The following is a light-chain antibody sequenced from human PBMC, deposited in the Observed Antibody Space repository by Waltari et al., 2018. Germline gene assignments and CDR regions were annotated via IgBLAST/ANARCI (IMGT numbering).Light chain of an antibody. CDR2: DAS. CDR3: QQYENLPYT. J-gene: IGKJ2*01. Sequence: DIQMTQSPSSLSASIGDRVTITCQASQNIVNYLNWYQQAPGKAPRLLIYDASNLATAVPSRFSGGGSGTDFSLTITSLHPEDFATYFCQQYENLPYTFGQGTKLQIK. V-gene: IGKV1-33*01. CDR1: QNIVNY.